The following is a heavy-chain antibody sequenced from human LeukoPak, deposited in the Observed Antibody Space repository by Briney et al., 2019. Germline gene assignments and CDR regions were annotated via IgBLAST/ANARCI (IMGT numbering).Heavy chain of an antibody. CDR2: ISSNGGST. J-gene: IGHJ4*02. CDR3: ARVRGRWLQPFDY. V-gene: IGHV3-64*01. D-gene: IGHD5-24*01. Sequence: GGSLRLSCAASGFTFDDYAMHWVRQAPGKGLEYVSAISSNGGSTYYANSVKGRFTISRDNSKNTLYLQMGSLRAEDMAVYYCARVRGRWLQPFDYWGQGTLVTVSS. CDR1: GFTFDDYA.